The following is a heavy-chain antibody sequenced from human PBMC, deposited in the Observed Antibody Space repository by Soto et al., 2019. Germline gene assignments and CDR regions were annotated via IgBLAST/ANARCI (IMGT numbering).Heavy chain of an antibody. CDR3: ARVSSSSGGNWFDP. V-gene: IGHV4-30-2*01. D-gene: IGHD6-6*01. Sequence: LSLTCAVSGGSISSGGYSWSWIRQPPGKGLEWIGYIYHSGSTYYNPSLKSRVTISVDRSKNQFSLKLSSVTAADTAVYYCARVSSSSGGNWFDPWGQGTLVTVSS. CDR1: GGSISSGGYS. J-gene: IGHJ5*02. CDR2: IYHSGST.